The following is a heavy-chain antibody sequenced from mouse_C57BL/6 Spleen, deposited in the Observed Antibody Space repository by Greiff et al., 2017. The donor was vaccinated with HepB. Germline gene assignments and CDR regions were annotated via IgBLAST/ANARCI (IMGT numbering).Heavy chain of an antibody. V-gene: IGHV5-16*01. D-gene: IGHD1-2*01. Sequence: EVKLVESEGGLVQPGSSMKLSCTASGFTFSDYYMAWVRQVPEKGLEWVANINYDGSSTYYLDSLKSRFIISRDNAKNILYLQMSSLKSEDTATYYCARGLLRLWYFDVWGTGTTVTVSS. CDR3: ARGLLRLWYFDV. CDR2: INYDGSST. J-gene: IGHJ1*03. CDR1: GFTFSDYY.